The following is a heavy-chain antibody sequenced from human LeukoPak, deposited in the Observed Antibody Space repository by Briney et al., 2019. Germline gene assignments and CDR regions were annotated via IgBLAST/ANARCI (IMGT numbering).Heavy chain of an antibody. V-gene: IGHV3-30*02. CDR1: GFTFSSYG. CDR3: AKGRIFGVVIIPFDY. D-gene: IGHD3-3*01. Sequence: PGGSLRLSCAASGFTFSSYGMHWVRQAPGKGLEWVAFIRYDGSNKYYADSVKGRFTISRDNSKNTLYLQMNSLRAEDTAVYYCAKGRIFGVVIIPFDYWGQGTPVTVSS. J-gene: IGHJ4*02. CDR2: IRYDGSNK.